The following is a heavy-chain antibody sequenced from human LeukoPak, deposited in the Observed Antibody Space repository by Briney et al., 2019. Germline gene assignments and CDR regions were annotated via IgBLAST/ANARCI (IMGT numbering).Heavy chain of an antibody. CDR1: GFTFSKYA. J-gene: IGHJ4*02. CDR3: AKYISDSGAYYAFDY. V-gene: IGHV3-23*01. D-gene: IGHD3-10*01. CDR2: ITASGTTT. Sequence: GGSLRLSCAASGFTFSKYAMTWVRRAPGKGLEWVSAITASGTTTYYADSVKGRFAISRDDSKNTLSLQMDSLSAEDTALYYCAKYISDSGAYYAFDYWGQGTLVTVSS.